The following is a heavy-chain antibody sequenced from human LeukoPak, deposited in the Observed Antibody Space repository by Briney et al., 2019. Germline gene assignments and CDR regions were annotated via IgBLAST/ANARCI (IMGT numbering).Heavy chain of an antibody. Sequence: SQTLSLTCAISGDSVSSNSAAWNWIRQSPSRGLEWLGRTYYRSKWYNGYAVFVKSRISVNPDTSKNQFSLQLNSVTPEDTAVYYCARLCWGNQLAGFDSWGQGTLVTVSS. J-gene: IGHJ4*02. CDR1: GDSVSSNSAA. CDR3: ARLCWGNQLAGFDS. D-gene: IGHD3-10*02. CDR2: TYYRSKWYN. V-gene: IGHV6-1*01.